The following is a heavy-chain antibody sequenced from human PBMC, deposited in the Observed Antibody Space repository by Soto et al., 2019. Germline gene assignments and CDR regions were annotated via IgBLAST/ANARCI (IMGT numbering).Heavy chain of an antibody. V-gene: IGHV3-30-3*01. D-gene: IGHD3-3*01. CDR2: ISYDGSNK. CDR1: GFTFSSYA. CDR3: ARDRRHYDFWSGYPWGWFDP. J-gene: IGHJ5*02. Sequence: GGSLRLSCAASGFTFSSYAMHWVRQAPGKGLEWVAVISYDGSNKYYADSVKGRFTISRDNSKNTLYLQMNSLRAEDTAVYYCARDRRHYDFWSGYPWGWFDPWGQGTLVTVSS.